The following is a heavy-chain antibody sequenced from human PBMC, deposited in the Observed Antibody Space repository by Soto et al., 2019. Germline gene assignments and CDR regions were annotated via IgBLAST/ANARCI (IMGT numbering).Heavy chain of an antibody. Sequence: SETLSLTCAVYGGSFSGYYWSWIRQPPGKGLEWIGEINHSGSTNYNPSLKSRVTISVDTSKNQFSLKLSSVTAADTAVYYCARVQGNCGGDCYVPYYYGMDVWGQGTTVTVSS. J-gene: IGHJ6*02. V-gene: IGHV4-34*01. D-gene: IGHD2-21*02. CDR1: GGSFSGYY. CDR3: ARVQGNCGGDCYVPYYYGMDV. CDR2: INHSGST.